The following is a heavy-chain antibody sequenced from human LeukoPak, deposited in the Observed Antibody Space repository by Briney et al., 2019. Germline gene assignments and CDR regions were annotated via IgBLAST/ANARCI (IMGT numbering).Heavy chain of an antibody. CDR2: IKQDGSEK. CDR3: ARQVPTAEFDY. Sequence: PGGSLRLSCAASGFTFSSYGMHWVRQAPGKGLEWVANIKQDGSEKYYVDSVKGRFTISRDNAKNALFLQMNSLRVEDTAVYYCARQVPTAEFDYWGQGTLVTVSS. D-gene: IGHD2-2*01. V-gene: IGHV3-7*01. CDR1: GFTFSSYG. J-gene: IGHJ4*02.